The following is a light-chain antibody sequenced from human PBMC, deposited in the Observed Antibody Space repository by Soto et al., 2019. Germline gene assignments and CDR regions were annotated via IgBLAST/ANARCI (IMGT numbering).Light chain of an antibody. Sequence: DIVMTQSPDSLAVSLGERATINCKYSQRVLYSSNNKNYLAWYQQKPGQPPKLLIYWASTRESGVPDRFSGSGSGTDFALTISSLQAEDVAVYYCQQYYSTLYTFGQGTKLEIK. J-gene: IGKJ2*01. CDR2: WAS. CDR3: QQYYSTLYT. V-gene: IGKV4-1*01. CDR1: QRVLYSSNNKNY.